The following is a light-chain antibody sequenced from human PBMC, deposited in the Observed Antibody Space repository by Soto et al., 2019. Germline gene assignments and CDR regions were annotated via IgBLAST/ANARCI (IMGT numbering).Light chain of an antibody. J-gene: IGKJ5*01. V-gene: IGKV1-39*01. CDR1: QSTSTY. CDR2: AAS. Sequence: DIQMTQSPSSLSASVGDRVTITCRASQSTSTYLNWYQQKPGKAPKLLIYAASTLQSGVPSRFSGVGSGTDFTLTISRLQPEDFATYYCQQTSSIPITFGQGTRLEIK. CDR3: QQTSSIPIT.